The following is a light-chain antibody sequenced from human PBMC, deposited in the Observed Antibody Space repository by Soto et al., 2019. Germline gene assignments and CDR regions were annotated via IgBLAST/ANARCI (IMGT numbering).Light chain of an antibody. V-gene: IGKV1-5*03. CDR2: KAP. CDR3: QQYNSFWT. J-gene: IGKJ1*01. CDR1: QSISSW. Sequence: DIQMTQSPSTLSASVGDRVTITCRASQSISSWLAWYQQKPGKAPKLLIYKAPSLESGVPSRFSGCGSGTEFTLTISSLQPDDFATYYCQQYNSFWTFGQGTKVDIK.